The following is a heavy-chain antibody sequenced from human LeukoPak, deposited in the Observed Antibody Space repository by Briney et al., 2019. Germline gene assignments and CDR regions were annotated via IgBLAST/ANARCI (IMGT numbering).Heavy chain of an antibody. CDR3: ARDYSYKD. D-gene: IGHD2-15*01. V-gene: IGHV3-23*01. Sequence: PGGSLRLSCAASGFTFSSYAMSWVRQAPGKGLEWVSVISDSGGSTDYADSVKGRFTIPRDNSKNTLYLQMNSLRAEDTAVYYCARDYSYKDWGQGTLVTVSS. CDR2: ISDSGGST. J-gene: IGHJ4*02. CDR1: GFTFSSYA.